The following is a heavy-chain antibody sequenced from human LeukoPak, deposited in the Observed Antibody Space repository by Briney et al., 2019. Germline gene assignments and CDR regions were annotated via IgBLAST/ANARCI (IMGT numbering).Heavy chain of an antibody. CDR1: GFTFTSSA. D-gene: IGHD3-16*01. V-gene: IGHV1-58*02. CDR3: AAESATWADAFDI. Sequence: GASVKVSCKASGFTFTSSAMQWVRQARGQRLEWIGWIVVGSGNTNYAQKFQKRVTITRDMSTSTAYMELSSLRSEDTAVYYCAAESATWADAFDIWGQGTMVTVSS. J-gene: IGHJ3*02. CDR2: IVVGSGNT.